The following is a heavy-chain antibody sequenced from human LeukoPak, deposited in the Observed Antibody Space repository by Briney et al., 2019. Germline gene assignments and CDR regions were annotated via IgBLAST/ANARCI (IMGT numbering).Heavy chain of an antibody. D-gene: IGHD1-26*01. CDR1: GGSISSSSYY. J-gene: IGHJ6*02. CDR3: VRGRGVGTTGDYYFGMDV. V-gene: IGHV3-21*06. CDR2: ISASSVYI. Sequence: ETLSLTCTVSGGSISSSSYYWGWVRQAPGKGLEWVSSISASSVYIYYADSVTGRFTISRDNAQNSLHLQMNSLRAEDTAVYYCVRGRGVGTTGDYYFGMDVWGQGTTVTVSS.